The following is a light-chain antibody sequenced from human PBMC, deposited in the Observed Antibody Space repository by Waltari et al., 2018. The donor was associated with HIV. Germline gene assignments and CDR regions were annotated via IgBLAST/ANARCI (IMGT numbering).Light chain of an antibody. CDR3: ISYTSSGTLV. Sequence: QSALTQPASMSGSPGQSLTISCTGTTSDLSDYYYVSWYQQHPGRAPKLIIYDVTKRPSGVSNRFSGSKSGSTASLTISGLQAEDEGDYYCISYTSSGTLVFGGGTKLTVL. CDR1: TSDLSDYYY. CDR2: DVT. J-gene: IGLJ2*01. V-gene: IGLV2-14*03.